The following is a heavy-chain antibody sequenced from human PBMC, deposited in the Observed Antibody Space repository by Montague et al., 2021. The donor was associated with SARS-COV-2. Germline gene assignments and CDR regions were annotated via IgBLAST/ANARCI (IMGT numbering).Heavy chain of an antibody. V-gene: IGHV4-59*01. CDR2: ISHSGTT. Sequence: SETLSLTCTVSGGSISNYFWNWVRQAPGKGLEWIAYISHSGTTNYNPSLRRRVTISIDRSNNQFSLKLNPVTAADTAVYYCARDVRPWDYGMDVWGQGTKVTVSS. J-gene: IGHJ6*02. D-gene: IGHD2/OR15-2a*01. CDR3: ARDVRPWDYGMDV. CDR1: GGSISNYF.